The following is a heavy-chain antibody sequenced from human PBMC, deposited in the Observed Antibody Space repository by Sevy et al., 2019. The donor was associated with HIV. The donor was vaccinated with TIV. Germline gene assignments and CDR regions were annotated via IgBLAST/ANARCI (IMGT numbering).Heavy chain of an antibody. CDR2: MNPDSGGP. CDR1: GYTFTGYY. J-gene: IGHJ4*02. Sequence: ASVKVSCKASGYTFTGYYMHWMRQAPGQGLEWMGWMNPDSGGPIYAPKFQGRVTLTRDTSISTAYMDLSRLKSDDTAVYYCGRDDRDGYFEYWGQGTLVTVSS. V-gene: IGHV1-2*02. CDR3: GRDDRDGYFEY.